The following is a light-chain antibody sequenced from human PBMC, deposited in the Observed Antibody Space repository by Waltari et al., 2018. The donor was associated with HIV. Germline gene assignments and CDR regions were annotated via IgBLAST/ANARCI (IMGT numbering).Light chain of an antibody. CDR1: SSHDGSDDL. J-gene: IGLJ1*01. CDR3: CSCPRSGIRYV. Sequence: QSALTQPASVSGSPGQSITISCTGTSSHDGSDDLVSRYQQPPGEAPKLNIYEVTKRPSGVSNRFSGSKSGNTASLTISGLQAEDEADYYCCSCPRSGIRYVFGTGTKVTVL. CDR2: EVT. V-gene: IGLV2-23*02.